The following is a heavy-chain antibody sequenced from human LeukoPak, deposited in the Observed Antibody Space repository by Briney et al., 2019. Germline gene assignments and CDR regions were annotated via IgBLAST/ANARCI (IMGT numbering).Heavy chain of an antibody. D-gene: IGHD3-22*01. CDR1: GGSISSYY. CDR2: IYYSGST. J-gene: IGHJ5*02. CDR3: ARDAWYYYDSSGRGVWFDP. V-gene: IGHV4-59*01. Sequence: PSETLSLTCTVSGGSISSYYWSWIRQPPGKGLEWIGYIYYSGSTNYNPSLKSRVTISVDTSKNQFSLKLSSVTAADTAVYYCARDAWYYYDSSGRGVWFDPWGQGTLVTVSS.